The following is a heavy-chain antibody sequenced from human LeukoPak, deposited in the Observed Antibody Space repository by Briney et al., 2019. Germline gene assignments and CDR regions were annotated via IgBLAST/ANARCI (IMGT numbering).Heavy chain of an antibody. Sequence: SSETLSLTCAVYGGSFSGYYWSWIRQPPGKGLEWIGEINHSGSTNYNPSLKSRVTISVDTSKNQFSLKLSSVTAADTAVYYCARGLRVSRQLGTFDYWGQGTLVTVSS. CDR1: GGSFSGYY. V-gene: IGHV4-34*01. J-gene: IGHJ4*02. D-gene: IGHD6-13*01. CDR3: ARGLRVSRQLGTFDY. CDR2: INHSGST.